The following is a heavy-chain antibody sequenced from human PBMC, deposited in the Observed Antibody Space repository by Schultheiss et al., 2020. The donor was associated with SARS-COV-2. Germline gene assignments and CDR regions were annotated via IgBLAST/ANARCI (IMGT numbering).Heavy chain of an antibody. J-gene: IGHJ4*02. CDR2: IYYSGST. CDR1: GGSISSGGYS. Sequence: LRLSCTVSGGSISSGGYSWSWIRQPPGKGLEWIGYIYYSGSTYYNPSLKSRVTISVDTSKNQFSLKLSSVTAADTAVYYCARDLMVVPDYWGQGTLVTVSS. V-gene: IGHV4-31*03. D-gene: IGHD2-15*01. CDR3: ARDLMVVPDY.